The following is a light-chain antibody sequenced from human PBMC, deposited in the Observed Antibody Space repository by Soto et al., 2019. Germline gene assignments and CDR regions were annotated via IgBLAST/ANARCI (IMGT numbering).Light chain of an antibody. CDR2: GAS. V-gene: IGKV3-15*01. Sequence: EILLTQSPATLSVSPGDRATLSCRASQSVSSNVAWYQQKHGQPPRLLIYGASTRATGVPGRFSGSGSGTEFTLTISSLQSEDFAVYFCQQYDNWPTWTFGQGTKVDIX. CDR1: QSVSSN. CDR3: QQYDNWPTWT. J-gene: IGKJ1*01.